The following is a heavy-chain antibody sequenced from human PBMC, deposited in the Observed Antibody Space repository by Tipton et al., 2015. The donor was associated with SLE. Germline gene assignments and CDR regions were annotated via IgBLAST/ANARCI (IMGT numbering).Heavy chain of an antibody. D-gene: IGHD5-24*01. CDR2: IKSKTDGGTT. J-gene: IGHJ4*02. Sequence: SLRLSCAASGFTFSNAWMSWVRQAPGKGLEWVGRIKSKTDGGTTDYAAPVKGRFTISRDDSKNTLYLQMSSLKTEDTAVYYRTTVSSLATIPFDYWGQGTLVTVSS. V-gene: IGHV3-15*01. CDR3: TTVSSLATIPFDY. CDR1: GFTFSNAW.